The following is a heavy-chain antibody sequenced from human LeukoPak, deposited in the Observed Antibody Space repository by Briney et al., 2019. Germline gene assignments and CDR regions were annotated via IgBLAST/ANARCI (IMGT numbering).Heavy chain of an antibody. V-gene: IGHV4-59*01. D-gene: IGHD5-12*01. CDR3: ARVGGYDWRLDY. Sequence: SETLSLTCTVSGGSISSYYWSWIRQPPGKGLEWIGNIYYSGSTNYNPSLKSRVTISVDTSKNQFSLKLSSVTTADTAVYYCARVGGYDWRLDYWGQGTLVTVSS. CDR1: GGSISSYY. CDR2: IYYSGST. J-gene: IGHJ4*02.